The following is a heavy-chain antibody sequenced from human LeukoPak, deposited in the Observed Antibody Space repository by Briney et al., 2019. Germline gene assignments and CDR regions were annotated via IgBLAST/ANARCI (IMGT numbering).Heavy chain of an antibody. CDR1: GYTFTSYG. J-gene: IGHJ4*02. V-gene: IGHV1-18*01. Sequence: AASVTVSCKASGYTFTSYGNSWVRQAPGQGREGMGWISAYNGNTNYAHSLQGRVTVTADTSTSTAYMELRSLRSDDTAVYYCARGYDILTGPDYWSQGTLVTVSS. D-gene: IGHD3-9*01. CDR2: ISAYNGNT. CDR3: ARGYDILTGPDY.